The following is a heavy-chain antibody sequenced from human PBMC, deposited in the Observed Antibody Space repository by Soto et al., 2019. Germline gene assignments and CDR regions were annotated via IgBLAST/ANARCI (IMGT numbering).Heavy chain of an antibody. CDR1: GGSISSGGYY. V-gene: IGHV4-31*03. CDR3: ARGGDGYNHPFDY. Sequence: QVQLQESGPGLVKPSQTLSLTCTVSGGSISSGGYYWSWIRQHPGKGLEWIGYIYYSGSTYYNPSLKGRVTISVDTSKTQFSLKLSSVTAADTAVCYCARGGDGYNHPFDYWGQGTLVTVSS. J-gene: IGHJ4*02. D-gene: IGHD5-12*01. CDR2: IYYSGST.